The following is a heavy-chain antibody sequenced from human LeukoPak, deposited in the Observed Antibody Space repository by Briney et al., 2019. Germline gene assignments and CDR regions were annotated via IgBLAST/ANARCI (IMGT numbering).Heavy chain of an antibody. CDR3: ARGSIFGVVIGEIDY. D-gene: IGHD3-3*01. J-gene: IGHJ4*02. CDR2: IYYSGST. Sequence: PSETLSLTCTVSGGSISSYYWSWIRQPPGKRPEWIGYIYYSGSTNYNPSLKSRVTISVDTSKNQFSLKLSSVTAADTAVYYCARGSIFGVVIGEIDYWGQGTLVTVSS. V-gene: IGHV4-59*01. CDR1: GGSISSYY.